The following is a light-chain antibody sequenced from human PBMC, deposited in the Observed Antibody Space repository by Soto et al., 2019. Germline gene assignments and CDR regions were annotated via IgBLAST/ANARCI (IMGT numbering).Light chain of an antibody. J-gene: IGKJ3*01. CDR2: AAS. CDR1: QSISSY. V-gene: IGKV1-39*01. Sequence: DIQMTQSPSSLSASVGDRVTITCRASQSISSYLNWYQQKPGKAPKLLIYAASSLQSGVPSRFSGSGSGTEFTLTISSLQPDDFATYYCQQYNSYSGVTFGPGTKVDIK. CDR3: QQYNSYSGVT.